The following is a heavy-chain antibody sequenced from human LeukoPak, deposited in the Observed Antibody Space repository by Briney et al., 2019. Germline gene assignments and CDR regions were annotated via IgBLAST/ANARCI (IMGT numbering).Heavy chain of an antibody. CDR1: GYTFTSYY. CDR2: INPSGGST. J-gene: IGHJ6*04. D-gene: IGHD2-2*01. Sequence: ASVKVSCKASGYTFTSYYMHWVRQAPGQGLEWMGIINPSGGSTSYAQKFQGRVTMTRDTSTSTVYMELSSLRSEDTAVYYCARDIVVVPAANLGGGVYYYYGMDVWDKGTTVTVSS. V-gene: IGHV1-46*01. CDR3: ARDIVVVPAANLGGGVYYYYGMDV.